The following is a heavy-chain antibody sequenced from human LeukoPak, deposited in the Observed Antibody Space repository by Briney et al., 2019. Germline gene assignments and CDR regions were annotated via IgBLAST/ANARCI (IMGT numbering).Heavy chain of an antibody. CDR3: ARGGVVVAAATFDH. V-gene: IGHV4-4*07. D-gene: IGHD2-15*01. Sequence: SETLSLTCAVSGGSITGHYWSWIRQPAEKRVEWIGRTHTSGTTSYNPSLKSRVTMSVDTSKNQFSLKLSSVTAANTAIYCCARGGVVVAAATFDHWGQGTLVTVSS. CDR2: THTSGTT. CDR1: GGSITGHY. J-gene: IGHJ4*02.